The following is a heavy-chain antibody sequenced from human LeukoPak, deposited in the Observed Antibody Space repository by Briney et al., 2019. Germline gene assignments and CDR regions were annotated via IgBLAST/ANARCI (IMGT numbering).Heavy chain of an antibody. Sequence: SETLSLTCTVSGGSISTYYWSWIRQPPGKGLEWIGYVYSIGSTNYNPSLKSRVTISVDTSKNQFSLNLNSVTAADTAVYYCARSAGYQLLEGYYYYMDVWGKGTTVTVSS. CDR1: GGSISTYY. D-gene: IGHD2-2*01. J-gene: IGHJ6*03. V-gene: IGHV4-59*01. CDR2: VYSIGST. CDR3: ARSAGYQLLEGYYYYMDV.